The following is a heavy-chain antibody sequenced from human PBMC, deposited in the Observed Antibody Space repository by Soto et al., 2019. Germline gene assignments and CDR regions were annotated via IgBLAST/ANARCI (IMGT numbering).Heavy chain of an antibody. CDR2: ISAYNGDT. CDR3: ASYHWNIAARYYFYY. CDR1: GYAFSSYG. D-gene: IGHD6-13*01. Sequence: ASVKVSCTASGYAFSSYGIGWVRQAPGQGLEWMGWISAYNGDTHYAQNLQGRVTMTTDTSTTTVYMELRSLRTVDTAEYYCASYHWNIAARYYFYYWGQGTLVTVSS. V-gene: IGHV1-18*04. J-gene: IGHJ4*02.